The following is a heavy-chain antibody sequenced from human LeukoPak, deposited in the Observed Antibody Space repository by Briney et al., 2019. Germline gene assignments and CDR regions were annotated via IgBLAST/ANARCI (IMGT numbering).Heavy chain of an antibody. CDR2: IRYDGSNK. CDR3: AKDSRHYYDSSGSDY. D-gene: IGHD3-22*01. V-gene: IGHV3-30*02. Sequence: GGSLRLSCAASGFIFSSYGMHWVRQAPGKGLEWVAFIRYDGSNKYYADSVKGRFTISRDNSKNTLYVQMNSLRAEDTAVYYCAKDSRHYYDSSGSDYWGQGTLVTVSS. CDR1: GFIFSSYG. J-gene: IGHJ4*02.